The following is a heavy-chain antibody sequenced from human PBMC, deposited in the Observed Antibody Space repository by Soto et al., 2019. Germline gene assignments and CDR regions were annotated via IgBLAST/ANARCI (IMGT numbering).Heavy chain of an antibody. D-gene: IGHD2-8*01. CDR3: ARDVYEILGRVVRRLDS. Sequence: GGSLRLSCAASGFTFGDYWMTWVRQAPGKGLEWVANLKRDGRERYYVDSVTGRFSVSRDNAKNSLYLQMNNLRPEDTAVYYCARDVYEILGRVVRRLDSWGQGTLVTVSS. V-gene: IGHV3-7*03. CDR1: GFTFGDYW. J-gene: IGHJ4*02. CDR2: LKRDGRER.